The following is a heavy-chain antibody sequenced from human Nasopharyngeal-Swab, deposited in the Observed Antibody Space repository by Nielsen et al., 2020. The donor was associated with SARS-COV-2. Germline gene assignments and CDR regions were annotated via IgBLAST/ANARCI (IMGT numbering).Heavy chain of an antibody. CDR1: GFTFSSYD. D-gene: IGHD5-24*01. CDR2: IGTAGDP. CDR3: ARSVGGLEIYGMDV. J-gene: IGHJ6*02. V-gene: IGHV3-13*05. Sequence: GESLKISCAASGFTFSSYDMHWVRQATGKGLEWVSAIGTAGDPYYPGSVKGRFTISRENAKNSLYLQMNSLRAGDTAVYYCARSVGGLEIYGMDVWGQGTTVTVSS.